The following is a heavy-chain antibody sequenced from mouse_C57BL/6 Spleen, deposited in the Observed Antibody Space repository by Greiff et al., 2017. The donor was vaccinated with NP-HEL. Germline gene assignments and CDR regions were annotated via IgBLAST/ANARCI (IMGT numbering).Heavy chain of an antibody. Sequence: EVQLQQSGPELVKPGASVKISCKASGYTFTDYYMNWVKQSHGKSLEWIGDINPNNGGTSYNQKFKGKATLTVDKSSSTAYMELRSLTSEDSAVYYCASGRSTMVTKMFDYWGQGTTLTVSS. CDR3: ASGRSTMVTKMFDY. J-gene: IGHJ2*01. D-gene: IGHD2-2*01. V-gene: IGHV1-26*01. CDR1: GYTFTDYY. CDR2: INPNNGGT.